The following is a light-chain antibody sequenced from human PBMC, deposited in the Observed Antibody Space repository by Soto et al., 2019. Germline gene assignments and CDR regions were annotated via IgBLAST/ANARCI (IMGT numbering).Light chain of an antibody. V-gene: IGLV2-23*02. CDR2: EVS. Sequence: QSALTQPASVSGSPGQSITISCTGTSSDVGSYNLVSWYQQHPGKAPKLMIYEVSKRPSGVSNRFSGSKSGNTASLTISGLQAEDEADYYCCSYAGSSTPYVSGTGTKVPVL. J-gene: IGLJ1*01. CDR3: CSYAGSSTPYV. CDR1: SSDVGSYNL.